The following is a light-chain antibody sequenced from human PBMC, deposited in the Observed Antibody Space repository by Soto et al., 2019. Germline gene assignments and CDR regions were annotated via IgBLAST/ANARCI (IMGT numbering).Light chain of an antibody. CDR3: CSYAGSNTYV. CDR1: SSVVGHYNL. Sequence: QSALTKPASVSGSPGQSITISCTGTSSVVGHYNLVSWYQQHPGKAPKVVIYEGSKRPSGVSNRFSGFKSGNTASLTISGLQAEDEADYHCCSYAGSNTYVFGTGTKLTVL. J-gene: IGLJ1*01. CDR2: EGS. V-gene: IGLV2-23*01.